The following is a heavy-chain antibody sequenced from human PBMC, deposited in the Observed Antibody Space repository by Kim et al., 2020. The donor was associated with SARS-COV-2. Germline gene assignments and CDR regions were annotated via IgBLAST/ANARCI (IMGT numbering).Heavy chain of an antibody. Sequence: YYADSVTGRLTISRDNAKSSVYLHLNRLRDEDTAVYYCARDGRRGYDMDVWGQGTTVTVSS. V-gene: IGHV3-48*02. CDR3: ARDGRRGYDMDV. J-gene: IGHJ6*02. D-gene: IGHD3-16*01.